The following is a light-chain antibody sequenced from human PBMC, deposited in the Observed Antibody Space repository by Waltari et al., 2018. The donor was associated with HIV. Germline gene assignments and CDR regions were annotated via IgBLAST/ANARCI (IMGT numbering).Light chain of an antibody. CDR3: QQYYSLPYT. Sequence: DIVMTQSPDSLAVSLGERATINCKSSQTVLYSSNNKNYLTWYQQRPGQPPKVVIYWASTRESGVPDRFSGSGSGTDFTLTINSLQAEDVAVYYFQQYYSLPYTFGRGTKLEIK. V-gene: IGKV4-1*01. J-gene: IGKJ2*01. CDR1: QTVLYSSNNKNY. CDR2: WAS.